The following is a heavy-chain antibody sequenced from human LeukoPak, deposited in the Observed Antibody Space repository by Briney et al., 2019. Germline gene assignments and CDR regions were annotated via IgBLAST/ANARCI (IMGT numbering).Heavy chain of an antibody. CDR1: GFSFNDAW. CDR2: ISTSSSYI. J-gene: IGHJ6*03. D-gene: IGHD6-19*01. CDR3: ARYYSSGWYAYYYYYMDV. V-gene: IGHV3-21*01. Sequence: GGSLRLSCAASGFSFNDAWMSWVRQAPGKGLEWVSSISTSSSYIYYADSVKGRFTISRDNAKNSLYLQMNSLRAEDTAVYYCARYYSSGWYAYYYYYMDVWGKGTTVTVSS.